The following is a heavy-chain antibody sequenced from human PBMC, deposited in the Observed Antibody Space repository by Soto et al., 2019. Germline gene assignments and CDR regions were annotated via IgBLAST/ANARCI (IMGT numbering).Heavy chain of an antibody. CDR3: ARVHGIVGATHFDY. Sequence: QVQLQESGPGLVKPSWTLSLTCAVSGDSISSSNWWSWVRQTPGKGLEWIGEIFNSGSTNYNPSLKSRGTISVDKSKNQFSLRLSSVTAADKAVYYCARVHGIVGATHFDYWGQGTLVTVSS. CDR1: GDSISSSNW. V-gene: IGHV4-4*02. CDR2: IFNSGST. D-gene: IGHD1-26*01. J-gene: IGHJ4*02.